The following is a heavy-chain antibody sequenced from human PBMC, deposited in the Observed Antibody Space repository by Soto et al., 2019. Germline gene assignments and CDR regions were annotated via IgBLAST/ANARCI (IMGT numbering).Heavy chain of an antibody. CDR1: GGSISSSSYY. Sequence: SATLSLTCTVSGGSISSSSYYWGWIRQPPGKGLEWIGSIYYSGSTYYNPSLKSRVTITRDMSTSTAYMELSSLRSEDTAVYYCAADRAYGSGSRTVVLGMDVWGQGTTVTVSS. J-gene: IGHJ6*02. V-gene: IGHV4-39*07. CDR2: IYYSGST. D-gene: IGHD3-10*01. CDR3: AADRAYGSGSRTVVLGMDV.